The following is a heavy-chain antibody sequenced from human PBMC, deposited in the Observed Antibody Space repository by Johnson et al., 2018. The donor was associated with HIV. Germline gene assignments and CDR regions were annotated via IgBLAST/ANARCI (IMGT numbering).Heavy chain of an antibody. CDR3: ARELEFGDLRKNDAFDI. D-gene: IGHD4-17*01. V-gene: IGHV3-NL1*01. J-gene: IGHJ3*02. Sequence: QEQLVESGGGVVQPGRSLRLSCAASGFTFSSYGMHWVRQAPGKGLEWVSAISGSGGSTYYADSVKGRFTISIDNSKNTLYLQMNSLRAEDTAVYYCARELEFGDLRKNDAFDIWGQGTMVTVSS. CDR1: GFTFSSYG. CDR2: ISGSGGST.